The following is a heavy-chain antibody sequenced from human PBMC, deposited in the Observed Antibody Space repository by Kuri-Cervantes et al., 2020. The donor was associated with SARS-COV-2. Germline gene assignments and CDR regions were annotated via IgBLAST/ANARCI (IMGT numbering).Heavy chain of an antibody. CDR2: IWYDGSNK. V-gene: IGHV3-33*01. CDR1: GFTFSSYG. CDR3: ARDRRESGYFLYDYYYIDV. Sequence: GESLKISCAASGFTFSSYGMHWVRQAPGKGLEWVAVIWYDGSNKYYADSVKGRFTISRDNAKNSLYLQMNSLRAEDTAVYYCARDRRESGYFLYDYYYIDVWGQGTTVTVSS. D-gene: IGHD3-3*01. J-gene: IGHJ6*02.